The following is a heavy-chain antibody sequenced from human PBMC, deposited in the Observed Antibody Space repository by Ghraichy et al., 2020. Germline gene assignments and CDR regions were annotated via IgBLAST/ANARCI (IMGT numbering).Heavy chain of an antibody. J-gene: IGHJ4*02. D-gene: IGHD3-10*01. V-gene: IGHV4-59*01. Sequence: SETLSLTCTVSGGSISSYYWSWIRQPPGKGLEWIGYIYYSGSTNYNPSLKSRVTISVDTSKNQFSLKLSSVTAADTAVYYCARELGWSGALDYWGQGTLVTVSS. CDR3: ARELGWSGALDY. CDR2: IYYSGST. CDR1: GGSISSYY.